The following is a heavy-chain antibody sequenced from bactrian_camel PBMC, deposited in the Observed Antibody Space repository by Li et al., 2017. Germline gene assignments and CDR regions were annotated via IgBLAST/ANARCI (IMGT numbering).Heavy chain of an antibody. D-gene: IGHD2*01. J-gene: IGHJ4*01. CDR2: FTTGRGI. Sequence: HVQLVESGGGSVQAGGSLRLSCRAPASTYRSDCLGWFRQSPGKEREGVAVFFTTGRGIVYADSVKGRFTVSRDNGKNSVYLQMDSLKLEDTAMYYCAADFGPYCSGPYLARRANFEGQGTQVT. V-gene: IGHV3S53*01. CDR1: ASTYRSDC.